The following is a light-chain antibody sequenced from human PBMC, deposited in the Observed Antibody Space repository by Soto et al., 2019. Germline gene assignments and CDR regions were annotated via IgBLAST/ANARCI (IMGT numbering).Light chain of an antibody. CDR1: QSVDSRY. V-gene: IGKV3-20*01. CDR3: QQYGNSLRT. J-gene: IGKJ1*01. CDR2: DAS. Sequence: EIVLTQSPGTLSLSPGERDTLSCRASQSVDSRYSAWYQQKPGQAPRLLIYDASRRATGIPDRFSGSGSGTDFTLTISRLVPEDFAVYYCQQYGNSLRTFGPGTKVDIK.